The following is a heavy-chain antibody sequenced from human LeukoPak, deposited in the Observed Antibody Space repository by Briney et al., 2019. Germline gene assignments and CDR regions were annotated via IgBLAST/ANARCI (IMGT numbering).Heavy chain of an antibody. CDR2: IYYSGST. CDR1: GGSISSGSYY. Sequence: PSETLSLTCTVSGGSISSGSYYWSWIRQPPGKGLEWIGYIYYSGSTNYNPSLKSRVTISVDTSKNQFSLKLSSVTAADTAVYYCARVNIVDSYYFDYWGQGTLVTVSS. D-gene: IGHD5-12*01. CDR3: ARVNIVDSYYFDY. J-gene: IGHJ4*02. V-gene: IGHV4-61*01.